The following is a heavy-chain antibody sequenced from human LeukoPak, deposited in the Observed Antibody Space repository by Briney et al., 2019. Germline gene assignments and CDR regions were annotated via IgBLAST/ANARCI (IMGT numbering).Heavy chain of an antibody. J-gene: IGHJ4*02. CDR3: AREGRGYTYGSDY. D-gene: IGHD5-18*01. V-gene: IGHV3-33*01. CDR1: GFTFSSHG. CDR2: IWYDGRNK. Sequence: PGRSLRLSCVASGFTFSSHGMHWVRQAPGKGLGWVAVIWYDGRNKYYADTVKGRFTISRDNSKNTLNLQMNSLRAEDTAVYYCAREGRGYTYGSDYWGQGTLVTVSS.